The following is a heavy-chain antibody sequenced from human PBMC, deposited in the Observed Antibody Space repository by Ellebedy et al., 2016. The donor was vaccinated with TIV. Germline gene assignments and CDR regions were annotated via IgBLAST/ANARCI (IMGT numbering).Heavy chain of an antibody. CDR2: INQDGSWT. V-gene: IGHV3-7*03. Sequence: GESLKISCTDSDFTFRNYYMSWVRQPRGRGLEWVANINQDGSWTIYVDSVKGRSTISRENAQKSLYLQMNRLRAEDTAVYYCARRYIVGVTGVYWGQGTLVTVSS. J-gene: IGHJ4*02. CDR3: ARRYIVGVTGVY. CDR1: DFTFRNYY. D-gene: IGHD1-26*01.